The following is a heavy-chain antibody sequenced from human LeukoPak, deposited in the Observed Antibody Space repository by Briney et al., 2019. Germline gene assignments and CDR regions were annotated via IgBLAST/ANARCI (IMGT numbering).Heavy chain of an antibody. J-gene: IGHJ4*02. D-gene: IGHD6-13*01. V-gene: IGHV3-7*01. CDR2: IKQDESEK. CDR3: ARDPGIPAAGTVGYFDY. Sequence: ASVKVSCKASGGTFSSYAISWVRQAPGKGLEWVANIKQDESEKFYVDSVKGRFTISRDNAKNSLYLQMNSLRAEDTAVYYCARDPGIPAAGTVGYFDYWGQGTLVTVSS. CDR1: GGTFSSYA.